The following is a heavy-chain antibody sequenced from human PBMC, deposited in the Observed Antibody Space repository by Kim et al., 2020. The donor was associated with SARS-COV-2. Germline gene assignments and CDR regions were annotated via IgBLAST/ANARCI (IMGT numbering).Heavy chain of an antibody. Sequence: ADSVKGRFTISRDNSKNTLYLQMNSLRAEDTAVYYCAKAALVGATTHFDYWGQGTLVTVSS. V-gene: IGHV3-23*01. J-gene: IGHJ4*02. D-gene: IGHD1-26*01. CDR3: AKAALVGATTHFDY.